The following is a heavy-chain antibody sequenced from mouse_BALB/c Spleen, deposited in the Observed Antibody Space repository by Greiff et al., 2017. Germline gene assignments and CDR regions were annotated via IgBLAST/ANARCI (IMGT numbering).Heavy chain of an antibody. CDR3: ARSSSYGYYAMDY. CDR2: INPSTGYT. Sequence: QVQLQQSGAELAKPGASVKMSCKASGYTFTSFWMHWVKQRPGQGLEWIGYINPSTGYTEYNQKFKDKATLTADKSSSTAYMQLSSLTSEDSAVYYCARSSSYGYYAMDYWGQGTSVTVSS. D-gene: IGHD1-1*01. CDR1: GYTFTSFW. J-gene: IGHJ4*01. V-gene: IGHV1-7*01.